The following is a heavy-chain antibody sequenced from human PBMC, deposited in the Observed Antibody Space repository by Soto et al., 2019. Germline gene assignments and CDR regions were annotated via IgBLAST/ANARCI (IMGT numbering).Heavy chain of an antibody. CDR1: GGSISSSSYY. CDR3: ARHEYSSSSARYYYYYYYMDV. V-gene: IGHV4-39*01. D-gene: IGHD6-6*01. J-gene: IGHJ6*03. CDR2: IYYSGST. Sequence: QLQLQESGPGLVKPSETLSLTCTVSGGSISSSSYYWGWIRQPPGKGLEWIGSIYYSGSTYYNPSLKSRVTISVDTSKNQFSLKLSSVTAADTAVYYCARHEYSSSSARYYYYYYYMDVWGKGTTVTVSS.